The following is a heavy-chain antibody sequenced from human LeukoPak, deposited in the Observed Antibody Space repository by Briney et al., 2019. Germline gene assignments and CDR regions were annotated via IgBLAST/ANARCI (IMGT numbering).Heavy chain of an antibody. CDR2: ISYDGSNK. CDR3: AKSEYQPLLSLLWDFDY. CDR1: GFTFSSYD. J-gene: IGHJ4*02. D-gene: IGHD2-2*01. V-gene: IGHV3-30*18. Sequence: GGSLRLSCAASGFTFSSYDMHWVRQAPGKGLEWVAVISYDGSNKYYADSVKGRFTISRDNSKNTLYLQMNSLRAEDTAVYYCAKSEYQPLLSLLWDFDYWGQGTLVTVSS.